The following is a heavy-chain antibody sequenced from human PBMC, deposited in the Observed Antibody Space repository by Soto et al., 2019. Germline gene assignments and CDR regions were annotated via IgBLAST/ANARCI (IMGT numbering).Heavy chain of an antibody. CDR2: ISTSTSYI. Sequence: EVQLVESGGGLVKPGGSLRLSCAVSGFTFSTYSMNWVRQAPGKGLEWVSSISTSTSYIYYADSVKGRFTISRDNAKNSLYLQMNSLRAEDTAVYYCAREDYRYLDYWGQGTLVTVSS. J-gene: IGHJ4*02. D-gene: IGHD4-4*01. CDR3: AREDYRYLDY. V-gene: IGHV3-21*01. CDR1: GFTFSTYS.